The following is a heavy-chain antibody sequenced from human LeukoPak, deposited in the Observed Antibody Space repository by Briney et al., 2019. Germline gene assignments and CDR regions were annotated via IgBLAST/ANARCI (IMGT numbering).Heavy chain of an antibody. CDR1: GFTFSSYA. CDR3: AKGKGYSYGIAPPFDY. J-gene: IGHJ4*02. V-gene: IGHV3-23*01. Sequence: PGGSLRLSCAASGFTFSSYAMSWVRQAPGKGLEWVSAISGSGGSTYYADSVKGRFTISRDNSKNTLYLQMNSLRAEDTAVYYCAKGKGYSYGIAPPFDYWGRGTLVTVSS. CDR2: ISGSGGST. D-gene: IGHD5-18*01.